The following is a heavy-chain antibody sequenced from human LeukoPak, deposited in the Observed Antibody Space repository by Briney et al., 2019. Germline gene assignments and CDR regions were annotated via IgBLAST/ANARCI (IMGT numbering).Heavy chain of an antibody. D-gene: IGHD2-15*01. CDR2: ISSSGSTI. Sequence: GGSLRLSCAASGLTFSDYYMSWIRQAPGKGLEWVSYISSSGSTIYYADSVKGRFTISRDNAKNSLYLQMNSLRAEDTAVYYCARGYCSGGSCYSSSGDAFDIWGQGTMVTVSS. CDR1: GLTFSDYY. CDR3: ARGYCSGGSCYSSSGDAFDI. J-gene: IGHJ3*02. V-gene: IGHV3-11*01.